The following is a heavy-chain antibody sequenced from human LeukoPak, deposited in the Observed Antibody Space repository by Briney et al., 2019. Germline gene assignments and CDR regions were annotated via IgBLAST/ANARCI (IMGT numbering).Heavy chain of an antibody. J-gene: IGHJ3*02. CDR3: ALTGAFDI. V-gene: IGHV3-9*01. Sequence: GGSLRLSCAASGFTFDDYAMHWVRQAPGKGLEWVSGISWNSGSIGYADSEKGRFTISRDNAKNSLYLQMNSLRAEDTALYYCALTGAFDIWGQGTMVTVSS. CDR1: GFTFDDYA. CDR2: ISWNSGSI. D-gene: IGHD4-11*01.